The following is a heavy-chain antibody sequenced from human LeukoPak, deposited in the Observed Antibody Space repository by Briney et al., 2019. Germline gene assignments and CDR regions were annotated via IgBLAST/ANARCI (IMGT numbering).Heavy chain of an antibody. D-gene: IGHD4-17*01. CDR1: GGSFSGYY. J-gene: IGHJ4*02. CDR2: IYYSGST. V-gene: IGHV4-34*09. Sequence: KASETLSLTCAVYGGSFSGYYWSWIRQPPGKGLEWIGYIYYSGSTYYNPSLKSRVTISVDTSKNQFSLKLSSVTAADTAVYYCARARTTVTYIFDYWGQGTLVTVSS. CDR3: ARARTTVTYIFDY.